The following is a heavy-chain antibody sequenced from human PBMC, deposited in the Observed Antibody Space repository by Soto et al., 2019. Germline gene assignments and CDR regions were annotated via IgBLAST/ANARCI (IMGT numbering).Heavy chain of an antibody. CDR1: GYSFTDYH. CDR3: ARGDSTDCSNGVCSFFYNHDMDV. CDR2: INPKSGGT. J-gene: IGHJ6*02. Sequence: GASVKVSCKASGYSFTDYHIHWVRQAPGQGLEWLGRINPKSGGTSTAQKFQGWVTMTTDTSISTASMELTRLTSDDTTIYYCARGDSTDCSNGVCSFFYNHDMDVWGQGTTVTVSS. V-gene: IGHV1-2*04. D-gene: IGHD2-8*01.